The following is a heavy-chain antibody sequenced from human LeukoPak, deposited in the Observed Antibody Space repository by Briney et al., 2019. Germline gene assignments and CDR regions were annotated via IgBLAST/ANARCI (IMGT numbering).Heavy chain of an antibody. CDR1: GFTFSSYG. J-gene: IGHJ2*01. D-gene: IGHD4-23*01. CDR2: IQYDGSDQ. CDR3: ARHSLYAGNAAWYFDL. V-gene: IGHV3-30*19. Sequence: GGSLRLSCAPSGFTFSSYGMHWVRQAPGKGLEWVTFIQYDGSDQYYADSVKGRFTISRDNSKNTLYLQMNSLRAEDTAVYYCARHSLYAGNAAWYFDLWGRGTLVTVSS.